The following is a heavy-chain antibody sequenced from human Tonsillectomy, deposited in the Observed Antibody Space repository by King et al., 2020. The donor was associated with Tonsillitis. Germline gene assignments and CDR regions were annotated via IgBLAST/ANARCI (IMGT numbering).Heavy chain of an antibody. V-gene: IGHV3-66*01. CDR2: IYTDGRT. Sequence: VQLVESGGGLVQPGGSLRLSCAASGFIVSSNYMSWVRQAPGKGLEGVSVIYTDGRTYYADSVKGRFTISRDNSKNTLYLQMNSLRAEDTAVYYCARERDTSGYWLSYWGQGTLVTVSS. CDR3: ARERDTSGYWLSY. D-gene: IGHD3-22*01. CDR1: GFIVSSNY. J-gene: IGHJ4*02.